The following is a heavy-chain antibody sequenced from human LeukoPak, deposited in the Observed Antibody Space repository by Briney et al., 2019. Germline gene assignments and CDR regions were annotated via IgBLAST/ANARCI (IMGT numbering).Heavy chain of an antibody. CDR1: GCTFSSYA. Sequence: GGSLRLSCAASGCTFSSYAMHWVRQAPGKGLEWVAVISYDGSNKYYADSVKGRFTISRDNSKNTLYLQMNSLSAEDTAVYYCARGEYSSGSTGDYYYGMDVWGQGTTVTVSS. CDR3: ARGEYSSGSTGDYYYGMDV. V-gene: IGHV3-30-3*01. CDR2: ISYDGSNK. D-gene: IGHD6-19*01. J-gene: IGHJ6*02.